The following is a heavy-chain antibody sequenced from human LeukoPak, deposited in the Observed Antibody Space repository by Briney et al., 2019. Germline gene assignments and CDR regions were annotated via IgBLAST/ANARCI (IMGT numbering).Heavy chain of an antibody. CDR3: VRDLLGYCSSTSWPPLFDY. J-gene: IGHJ4*02. V-gene: IGHV3-33*01. CDR2: IWYDGSNK. D-gene: IGHD2-2*01. Sequence: SGGSLRLSCAASGFAFRRYGMHWVRQAPGKGLEWVAVIWYDGSNKYYADSVKGRFTISRDNSKNTLYLQMNSLRAEDTAVYYCVRDLLGYCSSTSWPPLFDYWGQGTLVTVSS. CDR1: GFAFRRYG.